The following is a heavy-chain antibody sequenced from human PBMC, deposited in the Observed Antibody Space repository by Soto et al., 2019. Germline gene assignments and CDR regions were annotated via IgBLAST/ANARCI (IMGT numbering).Heavy chain of an antibody. CDR1: VGSCSSGSYY. Sequence: PSETLSLTGTVSVGSCSSGSYYWSWILQPPGKGLEWIGYIYYSGSTNYNPSLKSRVTISVDTSKNQFSLKLSSVTAADTAVYYCARDGYYYDSSGHFDYWGQGTLVTVSS. CDR2: IYYSGST. J-gene: IGHJ4*02. D-gene: IGHD3-22*01. CDR3: ARDGYYYDSSGHFDY. V-gene: IGHV4-61*01.